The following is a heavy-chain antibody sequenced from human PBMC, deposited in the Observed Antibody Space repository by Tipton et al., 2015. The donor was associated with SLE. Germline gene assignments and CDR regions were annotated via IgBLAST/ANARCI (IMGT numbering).Heavy chain of an antibody. J-gene: IGHJ4*02. V-gene: IGHV4-39*01. CDR3: VRQRLWSDY. D-gene: IGHD2-21*01. CDR1: GGSMTSSDFY. CDR2: IYYTGST. Sequence: TLSLTCTASGGSMTSSDFYWGWIRQPPGKGLEWIGNIYYTGSTYYNPSLRSRVTISIDTSKSHFSLKLTSVTATDTAVYYCVRQRLWSDYWGQGNLVTVSS.